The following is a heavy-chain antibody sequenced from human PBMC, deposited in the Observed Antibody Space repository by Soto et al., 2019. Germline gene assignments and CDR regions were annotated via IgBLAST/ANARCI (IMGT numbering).Heavy chain of an antibody. CDR1: GGSISSYY. D-gene: IGHD6-13*01. J-gene: IGHJ5*02. Sequence: SETLSLTCTVSGGSISSYYWSWIRQPPGKGLEWIGYIYYSGSTNYNPSLKSRVTISVDTSKNQFSLKLSSVTAADTAVYYCGRRIAAAGNQGWFDPWGQGTLVTVSS. V-gene: IGHV4-59*08. CDR2: IYYSGST. CDR3: GRRIAAAGNQGWFDP.